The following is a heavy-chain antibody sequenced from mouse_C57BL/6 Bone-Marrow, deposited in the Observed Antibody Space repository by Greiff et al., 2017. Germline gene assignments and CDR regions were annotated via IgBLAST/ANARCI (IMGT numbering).Heavy chain of an antibody. Sequence: DVKLVESGGDLVKPGGSLKLSCAASGFTFSSYGMYWVRQTPDKRLEWVATISSGGSYTYYPDSVKGRFTISRDNAKNTLYLQRSSLKSEDTAMYYCARRGTSWYFDVWGTGTTVTVSS. CDR3: ARRGTSWYFDV. CDR1: GFTFSSYG. V-gene: IGHV5-6*02. J-gene: IGHJ1*03. D-gene: IGHD3-3*01. CDR2: ISSGGSYT.